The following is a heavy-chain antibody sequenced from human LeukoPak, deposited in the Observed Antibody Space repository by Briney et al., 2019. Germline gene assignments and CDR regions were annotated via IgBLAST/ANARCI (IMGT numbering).Heavy chain of an antibody. CDR3: ARGNEYSSSSGGFDY. V-gene: IGHV4-4*07. CDR1: GGSISSYY. J-gene: IGHJ4*02. CDR2: IYTSGST. D-gene: IGHD6-6*01. Sequence: SETLSLTCTVSGGSISSYYWSWIRQPAGKGLEWIGRIYTSGSTNYNPSLKSQVTMSVDTSKNQFSLKLSSVTAADTAVYYCARGNEYSSSSGGFDYWGQGTLVTVSS.